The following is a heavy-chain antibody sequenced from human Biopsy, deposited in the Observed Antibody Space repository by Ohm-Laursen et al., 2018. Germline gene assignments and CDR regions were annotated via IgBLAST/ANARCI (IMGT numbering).Heavy chain of an antibody. CDR3: TRGGYYYDSLAYYYWFDP. Sequence: SMKVSCKASGYTITGYHVHWVRQAPGQGLEWMGWINVKTGDTNYAQKFQGRVTMTRDTSISTAYVDLSSLRSDDTAVYYCTRGGYYYDSLAYYYWFDPWGQGTLVTVSS. D-gene: IGHD3-22*01. V-gene: IGHV1-2*02. CDR1: GYTITGYH. CDR2: INVKTGDT. J-gene: IGHJ5*02.